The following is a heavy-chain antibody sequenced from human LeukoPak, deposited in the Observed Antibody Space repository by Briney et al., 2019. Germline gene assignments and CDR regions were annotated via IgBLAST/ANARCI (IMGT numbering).Heavy chain of an antibody. CDR1: GVTFSSYW. J-gene: IGHJ4*02. D-gene: IGHD3-3*01. CDR3: ARGPYYDFWSGYYPFDY. Sequence: GGSLRLSCAASGVTFSSYWMHWVRQAPGKGLVWVSRINSDGSSTSYADSVKGRFTISRDNAKNTLYLQMNSLRAEDTAVYYCARGPYYDFWSGYYPFDYWGQGTLVTVSS. V-gene: IGHV3-74*01. CDR2: INSDGSST.